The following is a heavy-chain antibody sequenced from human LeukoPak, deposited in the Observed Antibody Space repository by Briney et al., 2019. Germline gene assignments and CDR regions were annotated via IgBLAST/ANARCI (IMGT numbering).Heavy chain of an antibody. J-gene: IGHJ4*02. Sequence: SETLSLTCTVSGGSISSYYWSWIRQPPGKGLEWIGYIYYSGSTNYNPSLKSRVTISVDTSKNQFSLKLSSVTAADTAVNYCASLDYYGSGSYGDYWGQGTLVTVSS. D-gene: IGHD3-10*01. CDR2: IYYSGST. CDR1: GGSISSYY. V-gene: IGHV4-59*01. CDR3: ASLDYYGSGSYGDY.